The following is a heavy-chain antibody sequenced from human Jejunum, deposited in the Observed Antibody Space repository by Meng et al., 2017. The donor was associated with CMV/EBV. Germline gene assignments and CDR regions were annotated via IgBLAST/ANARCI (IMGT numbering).Heavy chain of an antibody. J-gene: IGHJ4*02. V-gene: IGHV3-23*01. Sequence: FSGYAMSWVRRARGKGLECVSTISGSAGSTYYADSVKGRFTISRDNSKNTLYLQMNSLRAEDTAVYYCAKGFHYGSGSYPGTFDYWGQGTLVTVSS. D-gene: IGHD3-10*01. CDR2: ISGSAGST. CDR1: FSGYA. CDR3: AKGFHYGSGSYPGTFDY.